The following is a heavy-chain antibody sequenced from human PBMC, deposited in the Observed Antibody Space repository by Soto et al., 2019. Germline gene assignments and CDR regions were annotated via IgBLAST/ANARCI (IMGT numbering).Heavy chain of an antibody. CDR1: GYTLTELS. D-gene: IGHD1-7*01. CDR3: ATDLQELPRSPYYYYYGMDV. CDR2: FDPEDGET. J-gene: IGHJ6*02. Sequence: QVQLVQSGAEVKKPGASVKVSCKVSGYTLTELSMHWVRQAPGKGLEWMGGFDPEDGETIYAQKFQGRVTMTEDTSTDTAYMELSSLRSEDTAVYYCATDLQELPRSPYYYYYGMDVWGQGTTVTVSS. V-gene: IGHV1-24*01.